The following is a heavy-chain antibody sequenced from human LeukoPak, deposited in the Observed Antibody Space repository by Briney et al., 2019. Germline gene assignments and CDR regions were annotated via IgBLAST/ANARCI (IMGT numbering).Heavy chain of an antibody. CDR3: ARRFLTIDNWFDP. CDR2: IYYSGST. Sequence: SETLSLTCTVSGGSISSSSYYWDWIRQPPGKGLDWIGSIYYSGSTYYNPSLKGRVTISIDTSKNQFSLKLSSVTAADTAVYYCARRFLTIDNWFDPWGQGTLVTVSS. D-gene: IGHD3-3*01. J-gene: IGHJ5*02. V-gene: IGHV4-39*01. CDR1: GGSISSSSYY.